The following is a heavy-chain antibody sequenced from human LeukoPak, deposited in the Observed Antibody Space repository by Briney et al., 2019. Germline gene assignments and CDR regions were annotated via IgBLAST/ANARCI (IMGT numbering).Heavy chain of an antibody. J-gene: IGHJ4*02. Sequence: ASVKVSCKASGYTFTSYYMHWVRQAPGQELEWMGIINPSGGRTSYAQKFQGRVTMTRDTSTSTVYMELSSLRSEDTAVYYCARDFHCSSTSCYNFDYWGQGTLVTVSS. CDR2: INPSGGRT. CDR3: ARDFHCSSTSCYNFDY. CDR1: GYTFTSYY. D-gene: IGHD2-2*02. V-gene: IGHV1-46*01.